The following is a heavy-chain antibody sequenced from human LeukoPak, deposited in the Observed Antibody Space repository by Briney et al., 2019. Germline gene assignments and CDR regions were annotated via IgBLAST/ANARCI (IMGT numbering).Heavy chain of an antibody. CDR3: ATDSSPLNENYYYYGMDV. D-gene: IGHD1-1*01. CDR1: GGTFSSYA. CDR2: IIPIFGTA. Sequence: SVKVSCKASGGTFSSYALSWVRQAPGQGLEWMGGIIPIFGTANYAQKFQGRVTMTEDTSTDTAYMELSSLRSEDTAVYYCATDSSPLNENYYYYGMDVWGQGTTVTVSS. J-gene: IGHJ6*02. V-gene: IGHV1-69*06.